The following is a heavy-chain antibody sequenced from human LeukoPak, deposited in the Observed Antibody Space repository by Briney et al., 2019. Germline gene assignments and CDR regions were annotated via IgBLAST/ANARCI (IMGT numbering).Heavy chain of an antibody. V-gene: IGHV3-15*01. CDR3: TTQLLWFGEFSSYDY. Sequence: GGSLRLSCAVSGFTFSNAGMSWVRQAPGKGLEWVGRIKSKIDGGTLDYVAPVKGRFTISRDDSKNTLYLQMNSLKTEDTAVYYCTTQLLWFGEFSSYDYWGQGTLVTVSS. J-gene: IGHJ4*02. D-gene: IGHD3-10*01. CDR2: IKSKIDGGTL. CDR1: GFTFSNAG.